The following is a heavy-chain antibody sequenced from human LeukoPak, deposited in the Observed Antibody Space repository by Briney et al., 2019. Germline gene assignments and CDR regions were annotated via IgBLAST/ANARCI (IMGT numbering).Heavy chain of an antibody. J-gene: IGHJ4*02. CDR3: ARSQATAVVSDY. Sequence: PSETLSLTCTVSGGSLNSSSYYWGWIRQPPGKGLEWIGSIFYSGRTYYNPSLKSRVTIFVDTSKNQFSLKLNSVTAADTAVYYCARSQATAVVSDYWGQGTLVTVSS. CDR2: IFYSGRT. CDR1: GGSLNSSSYY. D-gene: IGHD2-21*02. V-gene: IGHV4-39*01.